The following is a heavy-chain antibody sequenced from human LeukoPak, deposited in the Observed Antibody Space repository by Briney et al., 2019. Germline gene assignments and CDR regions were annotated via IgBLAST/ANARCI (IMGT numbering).Heavy chain of an antibody. J-gene: IGHJ4*02. V-gene: IGHV3-30*04. CDR2: ISNDGSHK. CDR1: GFPFSGYS. D-gene: IGHD4-23*01. Sequence: GGSLRLSCAASGFPFSGYSMHWVRQAPGNGLEWVAVISNDGSHKYYADSVKGRFIISRYNSKNTLSLQMNTLRPDDTAVFYCARDPNRLADYGGDYFDHWGQGTLVTVSS. CDR3: ARDPNRLADYGGDYFDH.